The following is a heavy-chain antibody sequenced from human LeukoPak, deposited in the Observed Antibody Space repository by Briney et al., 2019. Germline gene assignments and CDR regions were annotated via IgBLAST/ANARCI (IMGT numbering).Heavy chain of an antibody. CDR2: ISAYNGNT. J-gene: IGHJ6*02. CDR1: GYTLTSYG. D-gene: IGHD3-22*01. Sequence: GASVKVSCKASGYTLTSYGISWVRQAPGQGLEWMGWISAYNGNTNYAQKLQGRVTMTTDTSTSTAYMELRSLRSDDTAVYYCARDSTNYYDSSGYYGPYYYYGMDVWGQGTTVTVSS. CDR3: ARDSTNYYDSSGYYGPYYYYGMDV. V-gene: IGHV1-18*01.